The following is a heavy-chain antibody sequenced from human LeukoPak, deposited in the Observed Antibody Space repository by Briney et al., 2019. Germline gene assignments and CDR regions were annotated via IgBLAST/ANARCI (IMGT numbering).Heavy chain of an antibody. CDR3: ARTTNTYNWNYVDY. CDR1: GGSISSGGYY. V-gene: IGHV4-30-2*01. D-gene: IGHD1-20*01. Sequence: SETLSLTCTVSGGSISSGGYYWSWIRQPPGKGLEWIGYIYHSGSTYYNPSLKSRVTISVDRSKNQFSLKLSSVTAADTAVYYCARTTNTYNWNYVDYWGREPWSPSPQ. CDR2: IYHSGST. J-gene: IGHJ4*02.